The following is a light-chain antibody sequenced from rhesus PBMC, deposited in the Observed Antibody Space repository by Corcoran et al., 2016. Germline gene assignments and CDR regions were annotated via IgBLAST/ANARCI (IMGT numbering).Light chain of an antibody. Sequence: DIQMTQSPSSLSASVGDRATLTCRASENINNYLHWYQQKPGKAPKLLIHASSTLQSGVPSRFSGSGSGTDYTFTISRLPAEDVATYYCQHSHGTQYNFGQGTKVEI. J-gene: IGKJ2*01. CDR2: ASS. CDR3: QHSHGTQYN. V-gene: IGKV1-74*01. CDR1: ENINNY.